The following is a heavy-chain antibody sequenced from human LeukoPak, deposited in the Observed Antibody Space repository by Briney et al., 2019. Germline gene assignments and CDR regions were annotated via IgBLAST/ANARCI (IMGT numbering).Heavy chain of an antibody. V-gene: IGHV4-30-4*08. CDR1: GGSISSGGYY. J-gene: IGHJ5*02. CDR3: AREPAYCSSTSCPRGGFDP. D-gene: IGHD2-2*01. CDR2: IYYSGST. Sequence: PSQTLSLTCTVSGGSISSGGYYWSWIRQPPGKGLEWIGYIYYSGSTYYNPSLKSRVTISVDTSKNQFSLKLSSVTAADTAVYYCAREPAYCSSTSCPRGGFDPWGQGTLVTVSS.